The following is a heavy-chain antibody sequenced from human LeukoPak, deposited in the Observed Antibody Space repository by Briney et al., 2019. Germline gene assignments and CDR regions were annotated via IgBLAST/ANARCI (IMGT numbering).Heavy chain of an antibody. D-gene: IGHD6-19*01. CDR1: GFTFSNLA. J-gene: IGHJ4*02. V-gene: IGHV3-23*01. CDR2: ISDSGGTT. Sequence: GGSLRLSCVASGFTFSNLAMGWVRQAPGKGLEWVSVISDSGGTTYYADSVKGRFTISRDNSRNTLYLQMNSLRVEDTAVYCCAKDARRSSGWYYFDHWGQGTLVTVSS. CDR3: AKDARRSSGWYYFDH.